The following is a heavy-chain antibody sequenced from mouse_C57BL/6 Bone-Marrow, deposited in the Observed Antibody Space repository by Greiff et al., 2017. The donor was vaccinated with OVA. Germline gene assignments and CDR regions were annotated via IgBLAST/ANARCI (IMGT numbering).Heavy chain of an antibody. V-gene: IGHV3-8*01. CDR1: GYSITSDY. CDR3: ARWGTTVVAGKPYFDY. D-gene: IGHD1-1*01. CDR2: ISYSGST. Sequence: DVKLQESGPGMVKPSQSLSLTCSVTGYSITSDYWNWIRKFPGNKLEYMGYISYSGSTYYNPSLKSRISITRDTSKNQYYLQLNSVTTEDTATYYCARWGTTVVAGKPYFDYWGQGTTLTVSS. J-gene: IGHJ2*01.